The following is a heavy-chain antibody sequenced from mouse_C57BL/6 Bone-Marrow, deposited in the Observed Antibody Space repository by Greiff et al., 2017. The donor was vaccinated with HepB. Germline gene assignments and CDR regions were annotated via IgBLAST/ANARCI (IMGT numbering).Heavy chain of an antibody. CDR3: DGAMDY. J-gene: IGHJ4*01. CDR1: GYTFTDYY. CDR2: IYPGSGNT. Sequence: VKLMESGAELVRPGASVKLSCKASGYTFTDYYINWVKQRPGQGLEWIARIYPGSGNTYYNEKFKGKATLTAEKSSSTAYMQLSSLTSEDSAVYFCDGAMDYWGQGTSVTVSS. V-gene: IGHV1-76*01.